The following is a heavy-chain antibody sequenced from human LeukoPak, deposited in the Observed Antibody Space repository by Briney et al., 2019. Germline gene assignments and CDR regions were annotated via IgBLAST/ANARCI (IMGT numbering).Heavy chain of an antibody. CDR3: ARDSKLGDILTGYYPFDY. CDR1: GYTFTGYY. J-gene: IGHJ4*02. D-gene: IGHD3-9*01. Sequence: ASVKVSCKASGYTFTGYYIHWVRQAPGQGLEWMGWIYPYSGDTNYAQKLQGRVTMTTDTSTSTAYMELRSLRSDDTAVYYCARDSKLGDILTGYYPFDYWGQGTLVTVSS. CDR2: IYPYSGDT. V-gene: IGHV1-18*04.